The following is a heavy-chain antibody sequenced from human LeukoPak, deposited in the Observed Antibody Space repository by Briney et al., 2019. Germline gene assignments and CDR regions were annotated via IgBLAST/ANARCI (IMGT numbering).Heavy chain of an antibody. CDR3: AAGRKLGELFFDY. CDR1: EGTFGAYS. Sequence: SVKLSCKASEGTFGAYSLDWVRQARGQGLEWLGGINPIFNILNYAQRFRDRVTITADESTNTAYMDLSSLTYDDTAVYYCAAGRKLGELFFDYWGQGALVTVSS. D-gene: IGHD3-10*01. CDR2: INPIFNIL. V-gene: IGHV1-69*01. J-gene: IGHJ4*02.